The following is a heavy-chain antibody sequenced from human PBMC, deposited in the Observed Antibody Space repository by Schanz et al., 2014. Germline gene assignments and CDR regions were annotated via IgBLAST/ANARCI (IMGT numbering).Heavy chain of an antibody. CDR2: ISGSGIAT. D-gene: IGHD7-27*01. Sequence: EVQLVESGGGLVQPGGSLRLSCAASGFTFRSYAMSWVRQAPGKGLEWVSAISGSGIATYYADSVKGRFTISRDNAKNSLYLEMTSLRGEDTAVYYCARENLNWEAFDIWGQGTVVTVSS. CDR1: GFTFRSYA. V-gene: IGHV3-23*04. J-gene: IGHJ3*02. CDR3: ARENLNWEAFDI.